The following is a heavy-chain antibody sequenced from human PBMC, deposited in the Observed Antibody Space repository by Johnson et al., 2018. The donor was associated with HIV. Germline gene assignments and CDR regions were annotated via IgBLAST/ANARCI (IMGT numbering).Heavy chain of an antibody. D-gene: IGHD6-19*01. V-gene: IGHV3-74*02. CDR1: GFTFSNYA. Sequence: VQLVESGGGLVQPGGSLRLSCATSGFTFSNYAMSWVRQAPGKGLQWVSGINSDGSSTSYADSVKGRFTISRDNAKNTLYLQMDSLGAEDTAVYYCARKQWLEIPSDALDVWGQGTMVTVSS. CDR2: INSDGSST. J-gene: IGHJ3*01. CDR3: ARKQWLEIPSDALDV.